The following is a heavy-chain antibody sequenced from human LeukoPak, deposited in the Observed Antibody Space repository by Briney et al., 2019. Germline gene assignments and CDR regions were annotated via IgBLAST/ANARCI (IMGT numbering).Heavy chain of an antibody. CDR2: INTDGSIT. V-gene: IGHV3-74*01. Sequence: GGSLRLSCAASGFTFSGYWMHWVRQVPGKGLVWVSHINTDGSITSYADSVKGRFTISRDNAKNTLYLQMNSLRAEEDTGVYYCTRSLATKYWGQGALVIVSS. D-gene: IGHD5-24*01. CDR1: GFTFSGYW. J-gene: IGHJ4*02. CDR3: TRSLATKY.